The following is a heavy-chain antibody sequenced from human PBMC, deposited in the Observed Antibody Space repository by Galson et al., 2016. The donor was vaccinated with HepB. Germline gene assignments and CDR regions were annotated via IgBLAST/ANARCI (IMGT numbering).Heavy chain of an antibody. Sequence: LSLTCSVSGDSVSNNDYSWGWIRQPPGKGLEWIGTMSYSGKSYYSSSLKSRVSISIDVSKNHFSLNLSSVTAADSAVYYCASHQWLHFDNWGRGALVAVSS. J-gene: IGHJ4*02. CDR1: GDSVSNNDYS. V-gene: IGHV4-39*02. CDR2: MSYSGKS. CDR3: ASHQWLHFDN. D-gene: IGHD6-19*01.